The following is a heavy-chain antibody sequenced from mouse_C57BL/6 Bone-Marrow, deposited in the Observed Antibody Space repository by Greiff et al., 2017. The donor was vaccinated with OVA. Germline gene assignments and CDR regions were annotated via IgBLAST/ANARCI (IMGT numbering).Heavy chain of an antibody. D-gene: IGHD1-1*01. CDR3: ARSKSLITTVVDYWYFDV. J-gene: IGHJ1*03. V-gene: IGHV5-17*01. CDR2: ISSGSSTI. Sequence: EVMLVESGGGLVKPGGSLKLSCAASGFTFSDSGMHWVRQAPEKGLEWVAYISSGSSTIYYADTVKGRFTISRDNAKNTLFLQMTSLRSEDTAMYYCARSKSLITTVVDYWYFDVWGTGTTVTVSS. CDR1: GFTFSDSG.